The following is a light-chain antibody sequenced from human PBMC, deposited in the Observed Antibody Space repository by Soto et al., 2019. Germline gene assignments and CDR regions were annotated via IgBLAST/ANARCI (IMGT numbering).Light chain of an antibody. V-gene: IGKV1-8*01. CDR2: AAS. Sequence: AIRVTHSPSSLSASTGSRVTITCRASQGISSYLAWYQQKPGKAPKLLIYAASTLESGVPSRLSGSGYGTELSITISSMQNDDFETFYCQQYSSFSRTFGQGTKVDIK. CDR3: QQYSSFSRT. CDR1: QGISSY. J-gene: IGKJ1*01.